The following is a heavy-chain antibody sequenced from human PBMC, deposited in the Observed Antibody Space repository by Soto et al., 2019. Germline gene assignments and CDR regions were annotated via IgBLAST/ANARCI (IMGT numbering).Heavy chain of an antibody. D-gene: IGHD5-18*01. J-gene: IGHJ4*02. Sequence: SVKVSCKASGGSFSSYIVSWVRQAPGQGLEWMGRIIPVLGVEYYAQKFQGRVTITADKSTSTAYMELSSLRSEDTAVYYCAADVGGYIYGFGKYCGQGTLVTVSS. CDR2: IIPVLGVE. V-gene: IGHV1-69*02. CDR1: GGSFSSYI. CDR3: AADVGGYIYGFGKY.